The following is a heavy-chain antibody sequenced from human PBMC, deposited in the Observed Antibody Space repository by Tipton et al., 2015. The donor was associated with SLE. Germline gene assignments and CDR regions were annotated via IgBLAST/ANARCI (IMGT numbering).Heavy chain of an antibody. CDR1: GGSISSSSYY. V-gene: IGHV4-39*07. CDR2: IYYSGST. Sequence: TLSLTCTVSGGSISSSSYYWGWIRQPPGKGLEWIGSIYYSGSTYYNPSLKSRVTISVDTSKNQFSLKLSSVTAADTAVYYCAREGVAVAAKPWYFDLWGRGPLVTVSS. J-gene: IGHJ2*01. CDR3: AREGVAVAAKPWYFDL. D-gene: IGHD6-19*01.